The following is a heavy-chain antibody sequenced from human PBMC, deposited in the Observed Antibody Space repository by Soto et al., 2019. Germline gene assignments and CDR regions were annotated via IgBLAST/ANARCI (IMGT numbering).Heavy chain of an antibody. V-gene: IGHV3-33*01. CDR3: ARDWDYGDHGHDY. CDR2: IWYDGSNK. J-gene: IGHJ4*02. CDR1: GFTFSSYG. Sequence: QVQLVESGGGVVQPGRSLRLSCAASGFTFSSYGMHWVRQAPGKGLEWVAVIWYDGSNKYYADSVKGRFTISRDNSKNTLYLQMNSLRAEDTAVYYCARDWDYGDHGHDYWGQGTLVTVSS. D-gene: IGHD4-17*01.